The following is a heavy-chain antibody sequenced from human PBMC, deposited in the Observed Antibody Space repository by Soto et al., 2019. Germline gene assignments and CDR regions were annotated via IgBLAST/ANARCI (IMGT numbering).Heavy chain of an antibody. D-gene: IGHD3-22*01. CDR3: ATPKSSQYYYDSSGYYRTRPFDY. Sequence: GASVKVSCKVSGYTLTELSMHWVLQAPGKGLEWMGDFDPEDGETIYAQKFQGRVTMTEDTSTDTAYMELSSLRSEDTAVYYCATPKSSQYYYDSSGYYRTRPFDYWGQGTLVTVSS. J-gene: IGHJ4*02. CDR1: GYTLTELS. CDR2: FDPEDGET. V-gene: IGHV1-24*01.